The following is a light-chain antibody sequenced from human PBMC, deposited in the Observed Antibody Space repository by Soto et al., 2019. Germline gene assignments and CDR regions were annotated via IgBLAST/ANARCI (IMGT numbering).Light chain of an antibody. J-gene: IGKJ1*01. CDR3: QQYNNWPPWT. V-gene: IGKV3-15*01. CDR2: GAS. CDR1: QSVSSN. Sequence: EIVMTQSPATLSASPGERATLSCRASQSVSSNLAWYQQKPGQVPRLLIYGASTRATGIPARFSGSGSGTEFTLTISSLQSEDFAVYYCQQYNNWPPWTFGQGTKVEIK.